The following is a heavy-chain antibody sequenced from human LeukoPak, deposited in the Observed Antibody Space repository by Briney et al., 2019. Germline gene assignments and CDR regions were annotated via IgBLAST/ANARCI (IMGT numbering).Heavy chain of an antibody. CDR3: ARGTYYYGSGSPNFDY. D-gene: IGHD3-10*01. CDR2: INPSGGST. CDR1: GYTFTSYY. J-gene: IGHJ4*02. V-gene: IGHV1-46*01. Sequence: ASVKVSCKASGYTFTSYYMHWVRQAPGQGLEWMGIINPSGGSTSYAQKFQGGVTMTRDMSTSTVYMELSSLRSEDTAVYYCARGTYYYGSGSPNFDYWGQGTLVTVSS.